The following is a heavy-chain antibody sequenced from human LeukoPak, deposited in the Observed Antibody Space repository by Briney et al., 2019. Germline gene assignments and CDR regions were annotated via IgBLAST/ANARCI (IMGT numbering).Heavy chain of an antibody. CDR3: AREEQQLVLPVGPPDY. Sequence: ASVKVSCKASGYTFTGYYMHWVRQAPGQGLEWMGWISAYNGNTNYAQKLQGRVTMTTDTSTSTAYMELRSLRSDDTAVYYCAREEQQLVLPVGPPDYWGQGTLVTVSS. V-gene: IGHV1-18*04. J-gene: IGHJ4*02. CDR2: ISAYNGNT. D-gene: IGHD6-13*01. CDR1: GYTFTGYY.